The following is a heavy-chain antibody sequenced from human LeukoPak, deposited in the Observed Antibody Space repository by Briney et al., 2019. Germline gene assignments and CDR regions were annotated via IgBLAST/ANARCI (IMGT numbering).Heavy chain of an antibody. CDR2: INPSGRT. J-gene: IGHJ4*02. Sequence: GXXLEWIGEINPSGRTNYNPSLKSRVTMSIDTSKNQFSLKLSSVTAADTAVYYCARLSGYHFDYWGQGALVTVSS. CDR3: ARLSGYHFDY. V-gene: IGHV4-34*01. D-gene: IGHD5-12*01.